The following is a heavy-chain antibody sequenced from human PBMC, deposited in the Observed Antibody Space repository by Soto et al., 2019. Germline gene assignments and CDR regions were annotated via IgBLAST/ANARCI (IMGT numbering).Heavy chain of an antibody. CDR2: IYHSGST. D-gene: IGHD3-10*01. CDR3: AREAPEYWFDP. J-gene: IGHJ5*02. V-gene: IGHV4-30-2*01. CDR1: GDSISSGGYS. Sequence: QLQLQESGSGLVKPSQTLSLTCAVSGDSISSGGYSWSWIRQPPGRGLEWIGYIYHSGSTYCTPSLKSRVTISVDRSKNQFSLKLTSVTAADTAVYYCAREAPEYWFDPWGQGTLVTVSP.